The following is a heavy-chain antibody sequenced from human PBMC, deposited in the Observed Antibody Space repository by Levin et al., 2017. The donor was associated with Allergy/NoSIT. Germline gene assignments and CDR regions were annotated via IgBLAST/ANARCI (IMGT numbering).Heavy chain of an antibody. CDR2: IKQDGSEK. V-gene: IGHV3-7*04. CDR1: GFTFSTYW. J-gene: IGHJ4*02. CDR3: ARGGSYYPFDY. Sequence: PGGSLRLSCAASGFTFSTYWMSWVRQAPGKGLEWVANIKQDGSEKYYVDSVKGRFTISTDNAKNSLFLQMNSLRAEDTAVYYCARGGSYYPFDYWGQGTLVTVSS. D-gene: IGHD1-26*01.